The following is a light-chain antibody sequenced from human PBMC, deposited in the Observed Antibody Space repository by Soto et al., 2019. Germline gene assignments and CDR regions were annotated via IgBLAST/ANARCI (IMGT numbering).Light chain of an antibody. CDR2: EVS. V-gene: IGLV2-14*01. Sequence: QSVLTQPASVSGSPGQSITISCTGTSSDVGGYKYVSWHQQHPGKAPKLMIYEVSNRPSGVSNRFSGSKPGNTASLTISGLQAEDEADYYCSSYTSSSTVVFGGGTKVTV. CDR3: SSYTSSSTVV. CDR1: SSDVGGYKY. J-gene: IGLJ2*01.